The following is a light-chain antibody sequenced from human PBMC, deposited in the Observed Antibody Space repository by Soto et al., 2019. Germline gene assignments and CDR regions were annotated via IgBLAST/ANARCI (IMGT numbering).Light chain of an antibody. CDR1: QFMSVW. CDR3: QHYNSFLLT. J-gene: IGKJ3*01. Sequence: DIQMTQSPCTLSASVGDRVTITCRASQFMSVWLAWYQQKPGTAPKLLVYKASSLESGVPTRFSGSGSGTEFTLGVSSLQPDDSATYYCQHYNSFLLTVGPRTKVDIK. V-gene: IGKV1-5*03. CDR2: KAS.